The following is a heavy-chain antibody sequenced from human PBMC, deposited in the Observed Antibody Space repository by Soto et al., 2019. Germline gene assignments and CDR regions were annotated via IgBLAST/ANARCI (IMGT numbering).Heavy chain of an antibody. D-gene: IGHD6-13*01. CDR3: ARDSGYSSSWHGGWFDP. CDR2: IIPIFGTA. CDR1: GGTFSSYA. V-gene: IGHV1-69*01. J-gene: IGHJ5*02. Sequence: QVQLVQSGAEVKKPGSSVKVSCKASGGTFSSYAISRVRQAPGQGLEWRGGIIPIFGTANYAQKLQGRVTISADESTSTAYMELSSLRSEDTAVYYCARDSGYSSSWHGGWFDPWGQGTLVTVSS.